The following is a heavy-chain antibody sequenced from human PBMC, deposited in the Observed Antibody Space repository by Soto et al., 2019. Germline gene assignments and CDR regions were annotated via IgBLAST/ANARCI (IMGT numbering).Heavy chain of an antibody. CDR1: GFTFSSYS. CDR3: AKCMQAYWNYDAHHI. Sequence: GGSLRLSCAASGFTFSSYSMTWVRQAPGKGLEWVAHITASGGSTYYADSVRGRFTISRDTPRNTLYLQMNSLRAEDTALYYCAKCMQAYWNYDAHHIWGQGTMVTVSS. CDR2: ITASGGST. J-gene: IGHJ3*02. D-gene: IGHD1-7*01. V-gene: IGHV3-23*01.